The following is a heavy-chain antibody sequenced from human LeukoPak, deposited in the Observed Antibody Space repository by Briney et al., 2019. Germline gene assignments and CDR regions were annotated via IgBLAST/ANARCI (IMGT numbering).Heavy chain of an antibody. CDR1: GFTFSSYG. J-gene: IGHJ4*02. CDR3: AKDRMVLGY. CDR2: ISYDGSNK. D-gene: IGHD1-14*01. V-gene: IGHV3-30*18. Sequence: GGSLRLSCAASGFTFSSYGMHWVRQAPGKGLEWVAVISYDGSNKYYADSVKGRFTISRDNSKNTLYLQMNSLRAEDTAVYYCAKDRMVLGYWGQGTLVTVSS.